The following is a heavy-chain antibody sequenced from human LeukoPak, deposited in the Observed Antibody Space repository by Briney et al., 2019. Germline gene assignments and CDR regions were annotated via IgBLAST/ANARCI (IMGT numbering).Heavy chain of an antibody. Sequence: GGSLRLSCAASGFTFSSYWMHWVRQAPGKGLVWVSRINSDGSSTSSADSVKGRFTISRDNAKNTLYLQMNSLRAEDTAVYYCAREYSLLWFGELSGPMDVWGKGTTVTISS. CDR2: INSDGSST. D-gene: IGHD3-10*01. V-gene: IGHV3-74*01. CDR3: AREYSLLWFGELSGPMDV. CDR1: GFTFSSYW. J-gene: IGHJ6*03.